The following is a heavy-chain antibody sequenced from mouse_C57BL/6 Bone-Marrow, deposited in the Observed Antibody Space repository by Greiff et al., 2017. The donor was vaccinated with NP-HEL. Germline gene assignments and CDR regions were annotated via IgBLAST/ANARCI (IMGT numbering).Heavy chain of an antibody. CDR1: GYTFTSYW. V-gene: IGHV1-64*01. J-gene: IGHJ1*03. D-gene: IGHD1-1*01. CDR3: ARRDYYGSSYGYFDV. Sequence: QVQLQQPGAELVKPGASVKLSCKASGYTFTSYWMHWVKQRPGQGLEWIGMIHPNSGSTNYNEKFKSKATLTVDKSSSTAYMKLSSLTSEDSAVYYCARRDYYGSSYGYFDVWGTGTTVTVSS. CDR2: IHPNSGST.